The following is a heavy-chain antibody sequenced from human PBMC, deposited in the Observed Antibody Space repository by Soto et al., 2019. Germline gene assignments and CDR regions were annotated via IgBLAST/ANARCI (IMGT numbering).Heavy chain of an antibody. J-gene: IGHJ4*02. CDR3: AARYCSAATCFNPGAY. V-gene: IGHV1-69*02. CDR2: IIPILAVT. Sequence: QVQLVQSGAEVKKPGSSVKVSCKVSGDTFNTYTISWVRQAPGQGLEWMGRIIPILAVTTYSRQFQGRLSITADESTSSAYMEVSSLRSEDTAIYYCAARYCSAATCFNPGAYWGQGTLVDVSS. CDR1: GDTFNTYT. D-gene: IGHD2-8*02.